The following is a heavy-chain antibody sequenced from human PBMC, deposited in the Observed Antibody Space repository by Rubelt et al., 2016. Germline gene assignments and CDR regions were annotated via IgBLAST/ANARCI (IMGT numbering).Heavy chain of an antibody. V-gene: IGHV4-59*01. CDR1: GGSISGYY. D-gene: IGHD3-16*01. Sequence: QVQLQVSGPGLVKPSETLSLTCTVSGGSISGYYWSWIRQPPGKGLEWIGYIYYTESTNYNPSLQGRVTISVDTSKNQVSLKLNSVTAAYTAVYYCARRVYADYYYYYLDVWGEGTTVTVSS. J-gene: IGHJ6*03. CDR2: IYYTEST. CDR3: ARRVYADYYYYYLDV.